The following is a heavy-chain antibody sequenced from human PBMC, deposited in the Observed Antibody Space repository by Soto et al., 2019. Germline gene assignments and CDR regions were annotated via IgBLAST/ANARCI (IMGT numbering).Heavy chain of an antibody. Sequence: SVKVSCKASGYTFTSYGISWVRQAPGQGLEWMGGIIPIFGTANYAQKFQGRVTITADESTSTAYMELSSLRSEDTAVYYCARNRCSSTSCYYYYYYGMDVWGQGTTVTVSS. CDR2: IIPIFGTA. D-gene: IGHD2-2*01. CDR3: ARNRCSSTSCYYYYYYGMDV. CDR1: GYTFTSYG. J-gene: IGHJ6*02. V-gene: IGHV1-69*13.